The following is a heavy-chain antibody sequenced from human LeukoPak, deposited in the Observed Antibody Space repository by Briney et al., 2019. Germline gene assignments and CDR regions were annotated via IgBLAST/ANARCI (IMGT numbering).Heavy chain of an antibody. J-gene: IGHJ4*02. CDR2: ISSSSSPT. CDR3: ARDDGGY. V-gene: IGHV3-48*01. D-gene: IGHD3-16*01. CDR1: GFTFSTYA. Sequence: GGSLRLSCAASGFTFSTYAMNWVRQAPGKGLEWVSYISSSSSPTYYADSVQGRSTISRDNAKNSLYLQMNSLRGEDTAVYYCARDDGGYWGQGTLVTVSS.